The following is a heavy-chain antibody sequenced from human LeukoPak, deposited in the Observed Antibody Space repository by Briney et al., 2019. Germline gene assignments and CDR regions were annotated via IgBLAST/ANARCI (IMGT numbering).Heavy chain of an antibody. CDR3: AKDLRGLDAFDI. J-gene: IGHJ3*02. Sequence: GGSLRLSCAASGFTFSNYAMSWVRRAPGKGLKWVSGTNSGSVSTYYADSVKGRFTISRDNSKNTLYMQMNSLRAEDTALYYCAKDLRGLDAFDIWGQGTMVTVSS. CDR1: GFTFSNYA. CDR2: TNSGSVST. V-gene: IGHV3-23*01. D-gene: IGHD3/OR15-3a*01.